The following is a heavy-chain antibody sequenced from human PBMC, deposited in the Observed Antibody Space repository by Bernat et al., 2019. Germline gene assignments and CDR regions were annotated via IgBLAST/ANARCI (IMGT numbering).Heavy chain of an antibody. Sequence: EVQLLESGGGLVQPGGSLRLSCAASGFIFSSFAMKWVRQAPGKGLEWVSGVSASSGSTYYADSVKGRFTISRDNSKNTLYLQMNSLRAEDTAVYYCAKGLRSDLVVAVAARYGMDVWGQGTTVTVSS. D-gene: IGHD2-15*01. CDR2: VSASSGST. V-gene: IGHV3-23*01. J-gene: IGHJ6*02. CDR3: AKGLRSDLVVAVAARYGMDV. CDR1: GFIFSSFA.